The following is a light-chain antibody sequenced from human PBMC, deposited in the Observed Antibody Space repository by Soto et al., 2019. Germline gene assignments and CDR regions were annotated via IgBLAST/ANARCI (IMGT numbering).Light chain of an antibody. J-gene: IGLJ2*01. CDR1: SSNIGSKT. CDR3: VAWDDSLHGPR. Sequence: QLVLTQPPSASGTPGQRVTISCSGSSSNIGSKTVNWYQQLPGTAPKLLIYSNNQRPSGVPDRFSGSKSGSSASLAISGLQSEDEADYYCVAWDDSLHGPRFGGGTKLTVL. V-gene: IGLV1-44*01. CDR2: SNN.